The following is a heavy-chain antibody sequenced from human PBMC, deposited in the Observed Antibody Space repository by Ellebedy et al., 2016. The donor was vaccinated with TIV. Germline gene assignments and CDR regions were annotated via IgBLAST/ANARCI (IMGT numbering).Heavy chain of an antibody. CDR1: GYSISSGYY. V-gene: IGHV4-38-2*01. CDR2: FYYSGNI. CDR3: ARRALITVTTADC. J-gene: IGHJ4*02. Sequence: MPSETLSLTCAVTGYSISSGYYWGWIRQPPGKGLEWIGSFYYSGNIYYNPSLKSRVTISVDTSKHQFSLKLSSVTAADTAVYYCARRALITVTTADCWGQGTLVTVSS. D-gene: IGHD4-17*01.